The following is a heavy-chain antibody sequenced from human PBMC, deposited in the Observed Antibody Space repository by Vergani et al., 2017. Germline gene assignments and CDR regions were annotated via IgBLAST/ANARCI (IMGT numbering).Heavy chain of an antibody. CDR3: ARDRGYSYGYYYYYMDV. D-gene: IGHD5-18*01. J-gene: IGHJ6*03. Sequence: QVQLVQSGAEVKKPGSSVKVSCKASGGTFSSYAISWVRQAPGQGLEWMGRIIPIFGTANYAQKFQGRVTITADESTSTAYMELSSLRSEDTAVYYCARDRGYSYGYYYYYMDVWGKGTTVTVSS. V-gene: IGHV1-69*13. CDR1: GGTFSSYA. CDR2: IIPIFGTA.